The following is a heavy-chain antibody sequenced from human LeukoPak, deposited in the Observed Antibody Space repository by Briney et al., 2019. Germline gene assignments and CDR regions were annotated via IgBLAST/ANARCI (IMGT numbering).Heavy chain of an antibody. D-gene: IGHD5-24*01. J-gene: IGHJ4*02. CDR2: ISGSGDTT. CDR1: GFTFSRYA. CDR3: AKDDAWLQYNY. V-gene: IGHV3-23*01. Sequence: GGSLRLSCAASGFTFSRYAMSWVRQAPGKGLEWVSGISGSGDTTYYADSVKGRFTISRDNSKNTLYLQMNSLRVEDTAVFYCAKDDAWLQYNYWGQGTLVTVSS.